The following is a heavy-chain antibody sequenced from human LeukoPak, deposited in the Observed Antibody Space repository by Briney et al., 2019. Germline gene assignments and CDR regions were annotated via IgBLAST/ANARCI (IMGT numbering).Heavy chain of an antibody. CDR3: ATPLDYDDRSGYHQGGD. CDR1: AFPFSRYW. V-gene: IGHV3-7*03. D-gene: IGHD3-22*01. CDR2: IKQDGRKK. J-gene: IGHJ4*02. Sequence: PGGSLRLSCAASAFPFSRYWMTWVRQAPGKALEWVANIKQDGRKKHNVDSVKGRVTSSRDNAKNSLYLQMNSLRAEDTAVYYCATPLDYDDRSGYHQGGDWGQGTLVTVSS.